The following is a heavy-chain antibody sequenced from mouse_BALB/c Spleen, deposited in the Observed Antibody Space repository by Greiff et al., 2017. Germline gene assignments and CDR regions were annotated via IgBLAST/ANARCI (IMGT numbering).Heavy chain of an antibody. CDR1: GFAFSSYD. CDR3: ARHRGYYYGSSDDYAMDY. V-gene: IGHV5-12-1*01. CDR2: ISSGGGST. Sequence: EVKLMESGGGLVKPGGSLKLSCAASGFAFSSYDMSWVRQTPEKRLEWVAYISSGGGSTYYPDTVKGRFTISRDNAKNTLYLQMSSLKSEDTAMYYCARHRGYYYGSSDDYAMDYWGQGTSVTVSS. J-gene: IGHJ4*01. D-gene: IGHD1-1*01.